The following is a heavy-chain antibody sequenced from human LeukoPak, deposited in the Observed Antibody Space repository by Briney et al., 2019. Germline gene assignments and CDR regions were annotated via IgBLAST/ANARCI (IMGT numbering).Heavy chain of an antibody. CDR2: IYYSGST. J-gene: IGHJ5*02. Sequence: SQTLSLTCTVSGGSISSGGYYWSWIRQHPGKGLEWIGYIYYSGSTYYNPSLKSRVTISVDTSKNQFSLKLSSVTAADTAVYYCARFSGDYNWSDPWGQGTLVTVSS. CDR3: ARFSGDYNWSDP. D-gene: IGHD4-17*01. V-gene: IGHV4-31*03. CDR1: GGSISSGGYY.